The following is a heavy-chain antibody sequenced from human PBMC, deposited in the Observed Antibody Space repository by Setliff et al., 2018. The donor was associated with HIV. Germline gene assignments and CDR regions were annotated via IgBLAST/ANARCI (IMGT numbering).Heavy chain of an antibody. Sequence: SETLSLTCTVSGYSISSGYYWGWIRQPPGKGLEWIGSIYHSGSTIYNPSLKSRVTISVDTSKNQFSLKVSSVTAADTAVYYCARLLPPDNFAPDYWGQGTLVTSPQ. CDR2: IYHSGST. CDR3: ARLLPPDNFAPDY. J-gene: IGHJ4*02. CDR1: GYSISSGYY. D-gene: IGHD3-9*01. V-gene: IGHV4-38-2*02.